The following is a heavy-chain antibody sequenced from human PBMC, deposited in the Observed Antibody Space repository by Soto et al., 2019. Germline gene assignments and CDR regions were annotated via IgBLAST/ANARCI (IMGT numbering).Heavy chain of an antibody. V-gene: IGHV1-69*01. CDR3: ARPVEMATISRSYLFY. CDR1: GGTFSSYA. CDR2: IIPIFGTA. Sequence: QVQLVQSGAEVKKPGSSVKVSCKASGGTFSSYAINWVRQAPGQGLEWMGGIIPIFGTANYAQKFQGRVTITADESTSTAYMELSSLRSEDTAVYYCARPVEMATISRSYLFYWGQVTLVTVSS. D-gene: IGHD5-12*01. J-gene: IGHJ4*02.